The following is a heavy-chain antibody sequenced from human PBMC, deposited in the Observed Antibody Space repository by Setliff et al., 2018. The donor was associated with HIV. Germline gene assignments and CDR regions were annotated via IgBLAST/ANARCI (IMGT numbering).Heavy chain of an antibody. CDR1: GFTFSKYA. V-gene: IGHV3-23*01. J-gene: IGHJ3*02. Sequence: QSGGSLRLSCAASGFTFSKYAMSWVRQAPGKGLEWVSAISDSGGSTYYADSVKGRFTISRDNSKNTLYLQMNSLRAEDTAEYYCASGHLKVGDAFHIWGQGTMVTVSS. CDR2: ISDSGGST. CDR3: ASGHLKVGDAFHI. D-gene: IGHD1-26*01.